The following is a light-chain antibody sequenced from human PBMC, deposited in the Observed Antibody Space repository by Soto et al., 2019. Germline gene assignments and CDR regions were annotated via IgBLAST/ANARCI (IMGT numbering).Light chain of an antibody. Sequence: QSLLTQAPSVSAAPGQRVSISCSGTTSNIAIRDVTWYQQFPGTAPKLLIYDNNKRPSGIPDRFSGSKSATSATLDIAGLQTEDAADYYCGTWDTSLSAWVFGGGTQLTVL. V-gene: IGLV1-51*01. CDR1: TSNIAIRD. CDR3: GTWDTSLSAWV. J-gene: IGLJ3*02. CDR2: DNN.